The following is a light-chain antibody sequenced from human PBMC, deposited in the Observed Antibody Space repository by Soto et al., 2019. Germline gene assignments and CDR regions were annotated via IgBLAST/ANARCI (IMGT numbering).Light chain of an antibody. J-gene: IGKJ2*01. CDR2: GAS. CDR3: QQYGGSPVYS. V-gene: IGKV3-20*01. Sequence: EIVLTQSPGPLSLSPGERATLSCRASQSVNNNYLAWYQQRPGQAPRLLIYGASTRATGIPDRFSGSGSGTDFTLTIIRLEPEDFEVYYCQQYGGSPVYSFGQGTKLEIK. CDR1: QSVNNNY.